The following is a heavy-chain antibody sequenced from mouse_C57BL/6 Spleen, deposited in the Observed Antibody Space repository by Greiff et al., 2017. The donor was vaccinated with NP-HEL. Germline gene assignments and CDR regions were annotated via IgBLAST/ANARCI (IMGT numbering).Heavy chain of an antibody. CDR1: GYTFTDYY. J-gene: IGHJ4*01. V-gene: IGHV1-26*01. D-gene: IGHD1-1*01. CDR3: ARSYYYGSSYYAMDY. Sequence: VQLQQSGPELVKPGASVKISCKASGYTFTDYYMNWVKQSHGKSLEWIGDINPNNGGTSYNQKFTGKATLTVDKSSSTAYMELRSLTSEDSAVYYCARSYYYGSSYYAMDYWGQGTSVTVSS. CDR2: INPNNGGT.